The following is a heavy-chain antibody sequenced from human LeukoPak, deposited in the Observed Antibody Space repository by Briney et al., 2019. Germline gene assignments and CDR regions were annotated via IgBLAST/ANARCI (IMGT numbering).Heavy chain of an antibody. D-gene: IGHD3-9*01. CDR3: ARDEDTDILTRNERFDY. V-gene: IGHV1-18*01. Sequence: ASVKVSCKASGYTFTTYGIMWVRQAPGQGLEWMGWISANNGNTNYSQNLQGRVTMTTDTSTSTAYLESTSLRSDDTAVYYCARDEDTDILTRNERFDYWGQGTLVTVSS. CDR1: GYTFTTYG. CDR2: ISANNGNT. J-gene: IGHJ4*02.